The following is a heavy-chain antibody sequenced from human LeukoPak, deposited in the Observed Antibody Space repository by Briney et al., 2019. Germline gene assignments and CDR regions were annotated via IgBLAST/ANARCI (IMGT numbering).Heavy chain of an antibody. V-gene: IGHV5-51*01. D-gene: IGHD2-2*02. J-gene: IGHJ4*02. Sequence: GESLKISCKGSGYSFTSYWIGWVRQMPGKGLEWMGIIYPGDSDTRYSPSFQGQVTISADKSISTAYLQWSSLKASDTAMYYCAKHWVGGYCSSTSCYTGLDYWGQGTLVTVSS. CDR2: IYPGDSDT. CDR1: GYSFTSYW. CDR3: AKHWVGGYCSSTSCYTGLDY.